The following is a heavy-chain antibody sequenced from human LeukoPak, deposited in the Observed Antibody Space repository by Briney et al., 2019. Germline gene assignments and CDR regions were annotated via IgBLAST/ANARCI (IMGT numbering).Heavy chain of an antibody. CDR3: AKYGCSSTSCPLDV. CDR2: ISGSGGST. J-gene: IGHJ6*04. CDR1: GFTFSSYA. Sequence: GGSLRVSCAASGFTFSSYAMSWVRQAPGKGLEWVAVISGSGGSTYYADSVKGRFTISRDNSNNTLYLQMNSLRAEDTAGYYCAKYGCSSTSCPLDVWGKGTTVTVSS. D-gene: IGHD2-2*01. V-gene: IGHV3-23*01.